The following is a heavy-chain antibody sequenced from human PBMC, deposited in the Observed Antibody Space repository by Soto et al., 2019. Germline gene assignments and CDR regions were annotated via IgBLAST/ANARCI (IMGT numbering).Heavy chain of an antibody. CDR3: ARLLAAAGTTTLLFYYGMDV. CDR1: GYKVSTWHNFTSYW. J-gene: IGHJ6*02. Sequence: GESLKSSCMGSGYKVSTWHNFTSYWIAWVCQMPGEGLEWMGIIYPGDSDTRYSPSFQGQVTISADKSINSVYLQWSSLKASDTATYYCARLLAAAGTTTLLFYYGMDVWGQGTTVTVSS. CDR2: IYPGDSDT. V-gene: IGHV5-51*01. D-gene: IGHD6-13*01.